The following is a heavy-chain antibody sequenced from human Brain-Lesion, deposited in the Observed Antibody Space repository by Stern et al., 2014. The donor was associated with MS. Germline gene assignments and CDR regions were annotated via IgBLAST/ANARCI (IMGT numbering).Heavy chain of an antibody. D-gene: IGHD5-12*01. J-gene: IGHJ6*02. V-gene: IGHV4-59*01. CDR2: IHYSGSA. CDR3: ARVGGYRGYERYSLVDYYYGMDV. CDR1: GGSFNHYY. Sequence: QVHLVESGPGLVKPSETLSLTCTVSGGSFNHYYWSWVRQPPGTGLERIGDIHYSGSATYNPSLQSRVTISLDTSKNQFSLELSTVTAADTAVYFCARVGGYRGYERYSLVDYYYGMDVWGQGTTVAVSS.